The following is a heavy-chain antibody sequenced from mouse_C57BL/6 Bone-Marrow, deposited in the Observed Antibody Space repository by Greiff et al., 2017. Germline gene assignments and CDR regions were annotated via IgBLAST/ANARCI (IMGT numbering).Heavy chain of an antibody. Sequence: QVQLKQSGAELMKPGASVKLSCKATGYTFTGYWLEWVKQRPGHGLEWIGEILPGSGSTNYNEKFKGKATFTADTSSNTAYMQLSSLTTEDSAIYYCAILYYDYDREYYFDYWGQGTTLTVSS. D-gene: IGHD2-4*01. V-gene: IGHV1-9*01. CDR3: AILYYDYDREYYFDY. CDR1: GYTFTGYW. J-gene: IGHJ2*01. CDR2: ILPGSGST.